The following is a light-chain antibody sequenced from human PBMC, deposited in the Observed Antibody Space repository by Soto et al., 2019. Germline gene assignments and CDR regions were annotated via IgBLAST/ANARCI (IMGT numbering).Light chain of an antibody. CDR2: AAS. CDR1: QGISSY. Sequence: ASTGDRVTITCRASQGISSYLAWYQQKPGKAPKLLIYAASTLQSGVPSRFSGSGSGTDFTLTISCLQSEDFATYYCQQYYSYPPAFGQGTRLEIK. J-gene: IGKJ5*01. V-gene: IGKV1-8*01. CDR3: QQYYSYPPA.